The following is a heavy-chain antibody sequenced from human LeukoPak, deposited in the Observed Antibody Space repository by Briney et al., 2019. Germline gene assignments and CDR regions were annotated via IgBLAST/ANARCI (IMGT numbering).Heavy chain of an antibody. Sequence: GGSLRLSCATSGFTFSSYGMHWVRQAPGKGLEWVAVISDGGFNKYYSDSVKGRFAISRDNSKNTLFLQMNSLRAEDTAVYYCARDMITGTTSFSLDYWGQGTLVTVSS. V-gene: IGHV3-30*03. CDR2: ISDGGFNK. CDR1: GFTFSSYG. CDR3: ARDMITGTTSFSLDY. D-gene: IGHD1-20*01. J-gene: IGHJ4*02.